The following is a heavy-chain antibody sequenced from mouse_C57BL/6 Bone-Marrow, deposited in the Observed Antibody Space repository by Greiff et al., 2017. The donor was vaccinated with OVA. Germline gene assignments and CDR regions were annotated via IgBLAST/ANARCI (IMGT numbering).Heavy chain of an antibody. D-gene: IGHD2-5*01. CDR3: AAGDYSNYDAMDY. Sequence: VQLQQPGAELVRPGSSVKLSCKASGYTFTSYWMHLVKQRPIQGLEWIGNIDPSDSETHYNQKVKDKATLTVDKSSSTAYMQLSSLTSEDSAVYYCAAGDYSNYDAMDYWGQGTSVTVSS. CDR1: GYTFTSYW. J-gene: IGHJ4*01. V-gene: IGHV1-52*01. CDR2: IDPSDSET.